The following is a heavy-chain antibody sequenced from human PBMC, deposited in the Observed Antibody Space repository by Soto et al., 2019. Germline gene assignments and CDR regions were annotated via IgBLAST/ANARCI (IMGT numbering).Heavy chain of an antibody. CDR2: IYYSGST. Sequence: QVQLQESGPGLVKPSQTLSLTCTVSGGSISSGGYYWSWIRQHPGKGLEWIGYIYYSGSTYYNPSIKSRVTISVDTSKNQFSLKLSSVTAADTAVYYCARGPDLSYDYGDYDGPTQYFQHWGQGTLVTVSS. D-gene: IGHD4-17*01. CDR1: GGSISSGGYY. V-gene: IGHV4-31*03. J-gene: IGHJ1*01. CDR3: ARGPDLSYDYGDYDGPTQYFQH.